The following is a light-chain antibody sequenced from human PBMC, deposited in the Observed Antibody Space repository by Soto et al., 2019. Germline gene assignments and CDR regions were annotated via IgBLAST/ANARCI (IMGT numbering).Light chain of an antibody. CDR2: KAS. V-gene: IGKV1-5*03. CDR1: QSISSW. CDR3: HPYSAYRT. Sequence: DIQMTQSPSTLSASVGDRVTINCRASQSISSWLAWYQQKPGKAPKLLIYKASSLQGGVPSRFSGSGSGTEFTISISSLQPEDFQTYYCHPYSAYRTFGQGTKVDLK. J-gene: IGKJ1*01.